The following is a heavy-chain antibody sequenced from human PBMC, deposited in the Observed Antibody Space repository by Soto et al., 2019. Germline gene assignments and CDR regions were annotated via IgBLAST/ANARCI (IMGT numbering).Heavy chain of an antibody. D-gene: IGHD3-22*01. V-gene: IGHV3-74*01. CDR2: IDTGGRTT. CDR1: GFTFNHFW. J-gene: IGHJ4*02. CDR3: TRFGTYYDISGFLY. Sequence: EVQLVESGGGLVQPGGSLRLSCAASGFTFNHFWMYWVRQAPGKGLEWVSRIDTGGRTTNYADSVKGRFTISRDNAKNTLYLQMHSLRSEDSAVYFCTRFGTYYDISGFLYWGQGTLATVSS.